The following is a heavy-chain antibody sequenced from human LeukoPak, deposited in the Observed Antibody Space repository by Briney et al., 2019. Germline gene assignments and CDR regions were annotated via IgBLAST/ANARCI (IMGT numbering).Heavy chain of an antibody. V-gene: IGHV5-51*01. CDR1: GYSFTSYW. Sequence: GESLMISCTGSGYSFTSYWIGWVRQMPGKGLEWMGIIYPGDSDTRYSPSFQGQVTISADKSISTAYLQWSSLKASDTAMYYCARRDCSGGCCYKGHAFDIWGQGTMVTLSS. J-gene: IGHJ3*02. D-gene: IGHD2-15*01. CDR2: IYPGDSDT. CDR3: ARRDCSGGCCYKGHAFDI.